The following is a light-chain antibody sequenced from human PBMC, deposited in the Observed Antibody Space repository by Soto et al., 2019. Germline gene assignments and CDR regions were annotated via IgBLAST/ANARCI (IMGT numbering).Light chain of an antibody. V-gene: IGKV3-11*01. CDR1: QSVSSY. Sequence: EIVLTQSPATLSLSPGERATLSCRASQSVSSYLAWYQQKPGQAPRLLIYEASNSATGIPARFSGSGSGTDFTLTISSLETEDFAVYYCQQRSNWLFNFGPGTKVDIK. J-gene: IGKJ3*01. CDR2: EAS. CDR3: QQRSNWLFN.